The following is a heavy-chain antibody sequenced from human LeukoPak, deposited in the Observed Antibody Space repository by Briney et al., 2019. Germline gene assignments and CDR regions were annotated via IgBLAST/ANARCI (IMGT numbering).Heavy chain of an antibody. CDR2: IIGPGGST. CDR3: AKAASQGYTYGYLFDY. D-gene: IGHD5-18*01. CDR1: GFTFSSYA. Sequence: GGSLRLSCAASGFTFSSYAMSWVRQAPGKGLEYVSTIIGPGGSTYYADSVKGRFTISRDNSKNTLFLQMNSLRAEDTAVYYCAKAASQGYTYGYLFDYWGQGTLVTVSS. J-gene: IGHJ4*02. V-gene: IGHV3-23*01.